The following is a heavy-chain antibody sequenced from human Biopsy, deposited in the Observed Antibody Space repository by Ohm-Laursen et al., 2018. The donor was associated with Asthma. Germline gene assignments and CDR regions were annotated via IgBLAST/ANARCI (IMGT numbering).Heavy chain of an antibody. D-gene: IGHD3-22*01. CDR3: ARRDSSNWSHYYFDY. J-gene: IGHJ4*02. CDR1: GFTVSTNG. CDR2: IYSGGTS. Sequence: SLRLSCAASGFTVSTNGMSWVRQPPGKGLEWVSVIYSGGTSHTADSVRGRFTISRDYSKNTLYLQMHSLRAEDTAVYYCARRDSSNWSHYYFDYWGQGTLVTVSS. V-gene: IGHV3-53*01.